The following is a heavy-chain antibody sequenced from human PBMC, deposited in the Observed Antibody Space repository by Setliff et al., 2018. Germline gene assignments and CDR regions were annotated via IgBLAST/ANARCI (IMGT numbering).Heavy chain of an antibody. V-gene: IGHV1-8*02. CDR1: GYTFTNYA. CDR3: ARERYFDY. J-gene: IGHJ4*02. Sequence: ASVKVSCKASGYTFTNYAMNWVRQAPGQGLEWMGWMNPNSGKTGYAQKFQGRVIMTRNTSISTAYLELNTLRSEDTAIYYCARERYFDYWGQGTLVTVSS. CDR2: MNPNSGKT.